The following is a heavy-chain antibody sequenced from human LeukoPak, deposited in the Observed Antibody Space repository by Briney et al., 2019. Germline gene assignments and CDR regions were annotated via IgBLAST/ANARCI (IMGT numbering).Heavy chain of an antibody. V-gene: IGHV1-8*01. CDR3: ARASVTTQGFFGVDD. J-gene: IGHJ4*02. CDR1: VYTFSSYD. Sequence: ASVTVSFKASVYTFSSYDINWVRQATGQGLEWMGWMNPNSGNTGYAQKFQGRVTMTRNTSISTAYMELSSLRSEDTAVYYCARASVTTQGFFGVDDWGQGTLVTVSS. CDR2: MNPNSGNT. D-gene: IGHD4-17*01.